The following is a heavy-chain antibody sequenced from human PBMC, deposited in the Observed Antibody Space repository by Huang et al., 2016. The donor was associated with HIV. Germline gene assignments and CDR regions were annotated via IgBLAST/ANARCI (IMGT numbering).Heavy chain of an antibody. D-gene: IGHD3-10*01. V-gene: IGHV3-48*01. CDR1: GFTFSTYN. CDR2: ITSSSGSI. Sequence: EVQLMESGGGLVQPGGSLRLSCAASGFTFSTYNMNWVRKAPGKGLEWVSDITSSSGSIYYADSVKGRFTISRDNAKNSLYLQMNSLRAEDTAVYYCARFGSYYYGSGSYLDAFDIWGQGTMVTVSS. J-gene: IGHJ3*02. CDR3: ARFGSYYYGSGSYLDAFDI.